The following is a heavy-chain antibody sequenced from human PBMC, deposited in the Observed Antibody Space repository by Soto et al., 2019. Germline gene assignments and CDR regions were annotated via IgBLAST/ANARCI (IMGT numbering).Heavy chain of an antibody. D-gene: IGHD1-26*01. CDR3: AKEVRYSGSYYYFDY. J-gene: IGHJ4*02. CDR1: GFTFSSYA. CDR2: ISGSGGST. Sequence: GGSLRLSCAASGFTFSSYAMSWVRQAPGKGLEWVPAISGSGGSTYYADSVKGRFTISRDNSKNTLYLQMNSLRAEDTAVYYCAKEVRYSGSYYYFDYWGQGTLVTVSS. V-gene: IGHV3-23*01.